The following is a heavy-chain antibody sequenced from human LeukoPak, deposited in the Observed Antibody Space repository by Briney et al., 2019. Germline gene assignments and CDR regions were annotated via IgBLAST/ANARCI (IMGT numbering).Heavy chain of an antibody. CDR2: ISYDGSNK. CDR3: ARAFADLEWSPHY. V-gene: IGHV3-30-3*01. CDR1: GFTFSSYA. J-gene: IGHJ4*02. Sequence: PGGSLRLSCAAPGFTFSSYAMHWVRQAPGKGLEWVAVISYDGSNKYYADSVKGRFTISRDNSKNTLYLQMNSLRAEDTAVYYCARAFADLEWSPHYWGQGTLVTVSS. D-gene: IGHD3-3*01.